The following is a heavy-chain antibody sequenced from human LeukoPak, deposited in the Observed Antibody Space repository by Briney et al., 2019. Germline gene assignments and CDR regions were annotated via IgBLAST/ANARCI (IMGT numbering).Heavy chain of an antibody. D-gene: IGHD6-13*01. CDR1: GFTFSSYA. V-gene: IGHV3-30-3*01. CDR3: ARDLVGAAGSFDY. Sequence: GGSLRLSCAASGFTFSSYAMHWVRQAPGKGLEWVAVISYDGSNKYYADSVKGRFTISRDNSKNTLYLQMNRLRAEDTAVYYCARDLVGAAGSFDYWGQGTLVTVSS. CDR2: ISYDGSNK. J-gene: IGHJ4*02.